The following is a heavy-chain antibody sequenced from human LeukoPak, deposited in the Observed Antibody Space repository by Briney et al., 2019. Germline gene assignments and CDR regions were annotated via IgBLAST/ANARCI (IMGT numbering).Heavy chain of an antibody. CDR3: AKVAYSSGWSPGYFQH. D-gene: IGHD6-19*01. CDR1: GFIFSNYG. J-gene: IGHJ1*01. Sequence: GGSLRLSCAASGFIFSNYGMHWVRQAPGKGLEWVAFIPYDGSNKYYVDSVKGRFTIARDNSKNTLYLQMNSLRAEDTAVYYCAKVAYSSGWSPGYFQHWGQGTLVTVSS. CDR2: IPYDGSNK. V-gene: IGHV3-30*02.